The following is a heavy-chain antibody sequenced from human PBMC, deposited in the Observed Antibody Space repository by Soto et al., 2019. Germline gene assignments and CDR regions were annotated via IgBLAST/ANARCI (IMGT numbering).Heavy chain of an antibody. CDR3: ARLYGDYVYAFDI. CDR1: GYTFTSYG. D-gene: IGHD4-17*01. V-gene: IGHV1-18*01. J-gene: IGHJ3*02. CDR2: ISAYNGNT. Sequence: QVQLVQSGAEVKKPGASVKVSCKASGYTFTSYGISWVRQAPGQGLEGMGWISAYNGNTNYAQKLQGRVTMTTDTSTSRAYMELRSVRSDDTAVYYCARLYGDYVYAFDIWGQGAMVTGSS.